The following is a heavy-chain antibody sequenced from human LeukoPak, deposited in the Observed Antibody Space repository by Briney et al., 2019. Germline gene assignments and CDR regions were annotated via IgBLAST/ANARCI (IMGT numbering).Heavy chain of an antibody. CDR2: IKQDGSEK. D-gene: IGHD3-22*01. CDR1: GFTFSSYW. CDR3: SRDYYDSSGYQYYFDY. J-gene: IGHJ4*02. V-gene: IGHV3-7*01. Sequence: GGSLRLSCAASGFTFSSYWMSWVRQAPGKGLEWVANIKQDGSEKYYVDSVKGRFTISRDNAKNSLYLQMNSLRAEDTAVYYCSRDYYDSSGYQYYFDYWGQGTLVTVSS.